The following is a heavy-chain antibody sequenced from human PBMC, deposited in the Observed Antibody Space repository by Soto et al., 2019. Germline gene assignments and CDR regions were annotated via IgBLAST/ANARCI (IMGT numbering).Heavy chain of an antibody. J-gene: IGHJ5*01. CDR2: IIPIFGTA. CDR1: GGTFSSYV. V-gene: IGHV1-69*01. D-gene: IGHD2-21*02. Sequence: ASGKVSCKGSGGTFSSYVIIWVRQAPGQGLEWMGGIIPIFGTANYAQKFQGRVTITADESTSTAYMELSSLRSEDTAVYYCARGSAYCGGDCYSYWFDYWGQGTPVTVSS. CDR3: ARGSAYCGGDCYSYWFDY.